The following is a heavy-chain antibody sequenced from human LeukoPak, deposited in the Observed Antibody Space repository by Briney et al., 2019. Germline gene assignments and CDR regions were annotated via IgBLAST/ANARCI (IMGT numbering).Heavy chain of an antibody. CDR2: IYPGDSDT. V-gene: IGHV5-51*01. D-gene: IGHD3-22*01. Sequence: GESLKISCKGSGYGFTSYWIGWVRQMPGKGLEWMGIIYPGDSDTRYSPSFQGQVTISADKSISTAYLQWSSLKASDTAMYYRARHADYYDSSGYYYFYGMDVWGQGTTVTVSS. CDR1: GYGFTSYW. CDR3: ARHADYYDSSGYYYFYGMDV. J-gene: IGHJ6*02.